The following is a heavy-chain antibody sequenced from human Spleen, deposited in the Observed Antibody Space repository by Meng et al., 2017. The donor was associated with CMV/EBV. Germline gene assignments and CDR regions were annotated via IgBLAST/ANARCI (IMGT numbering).Heavy chain of an antibody. D-gene: IGHD2-15*01. CDR3: ARGPSAYIVVVVAAMLPFFDY. CDR1: FSGYY. J-gene: IGHJ4*02. CDR2: INHSGST. Sequence: FSGYYWSWIRQPPGKGLEWIGEINHSGSTNYNPSLKSRVTISVDTSKNQFSLKLSSVTAADTAVYYCARGPSAYIVVVVAAMLPFFDYWGQGTLVTVSS. V-gene: IGHV4-34*01.